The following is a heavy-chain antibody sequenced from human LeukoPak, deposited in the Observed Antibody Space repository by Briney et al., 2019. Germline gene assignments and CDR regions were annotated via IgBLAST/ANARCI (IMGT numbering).Heavy chain of an antibody. CDR3: ARVDSSSWYYYYYGMDV. V-gene: IGHV1-2*02. D-gene: IGHD6-13*01. J-gene: IGHJ6*02. CDR1: GYTFTGYY. Sequence: ASVKVSCKASGYTFTGYYMHWVRQAPGQGLEWMGWINPNSGGTNNAQKFQGRVTMTRDTSISTAYMELSRLRSDDTAVYYCARVDSSSWYYYYYGMDVWGQGTTVTVSS. CDR2: INPNSGGT.